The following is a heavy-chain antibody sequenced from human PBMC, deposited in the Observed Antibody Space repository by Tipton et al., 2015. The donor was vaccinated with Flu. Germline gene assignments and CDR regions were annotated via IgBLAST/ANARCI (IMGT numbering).Heavy chain of an antibody. D-gene: IGHD2-15*01. J-gene: IGHJ5*02. CDR3: ARYYLVAVPATGPEGWFDP. V-gene: IGHV3-11*01. CDR2: ISGSGSTI. Sequence: GSLRLSCAASGFTFNDYYITWIRQAPGKGPEWVSYISGSGSTIYYADSVRGRFTISRDNGKNSVFLQMNSLRAEDTAVYYCARYYLVAVPATGPEGWFDPWGQGTLVTVSS. CDR1: GFTFNDYY.